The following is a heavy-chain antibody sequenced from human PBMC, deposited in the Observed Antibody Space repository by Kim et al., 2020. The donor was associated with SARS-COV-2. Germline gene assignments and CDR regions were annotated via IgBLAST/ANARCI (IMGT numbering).Heavy chain of an antibody. CDR1: GFTFSSYA. V-gene: IGHV3-23*03. J-gene: IGHJ6*02. D-gene: IGHD6-13*01. CDR2: IYSGGSSS. Sequence: GGSLRLSCAASGFTFSSYAMSWVRQAPGKGLEWVAGIYSGGSSSYSADAVKGRVTISRDNSNSTLYLQLNILRPEDTALYYCALSTAGTPDAYYYYGMDVWGQGTTVTVSS. CDR3: ALSTAGTPDAYYYYGMDV.